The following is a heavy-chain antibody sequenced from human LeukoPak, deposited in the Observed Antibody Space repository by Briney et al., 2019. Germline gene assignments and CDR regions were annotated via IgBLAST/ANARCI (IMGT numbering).Heavy chain of an antibody. CDR2: IIPIFGTA. V-gene: IGHV1-69*13. Sequence: SVKVSCKASGGTFSSYAISWVRQAPGQGLEWMGGIIPIFGTASYAQKFQGRVTITADESTSTAYMELSSLRSEDTAVYYCARDGNWNDEKGVNYYYMDVWGKGTTVTVSS. J-gene: IGHJ6*03. CDR3: ARDGNWNDEKGVNYYYMDV. D-gene: IGHD1-1*01. CDR1: GGTFSSYA.